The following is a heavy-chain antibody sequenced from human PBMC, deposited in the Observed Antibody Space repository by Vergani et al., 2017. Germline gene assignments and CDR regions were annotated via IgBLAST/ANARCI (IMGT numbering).Heavy chain of an antibody. V-gene: IGHV4-34*01. CDR3: ARAVGSSGWRPHYYYGMDV. Sequence: QVQLQQWGAGLLKPSETLSLTCAVYGGSFSGYYWSWIRQPPGKGLEWIGEINHSGSTNYNPSLKSRVTISVDTSKNQFSLKLSSVTAADTAVYYCARAVGSSGWRPHYYYGMDVWGQGTTVTVSS. CDR1: GGSFSGYY. D-gene: IGHD6-19*01. CDR2: INHSGST. J-gene: IGHJ6*02.